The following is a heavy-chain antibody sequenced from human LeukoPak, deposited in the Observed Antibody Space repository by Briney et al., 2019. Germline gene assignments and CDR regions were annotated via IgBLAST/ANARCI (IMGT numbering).Heavy chain of an antibody. CDR2: INPNSGGT. Sequence: ASVKVSCKASGYTFTGYYMHWVRQAPGQGLEWMGWINPNSGGTNYVQKFQGRVTMTRDTSISTAYMELSRLRSDDTAVYYCASLTYSSGWYAVDYWGQGTLVTVSS. CDR3: ASLTYSSGWYAVDY. V-gene: IGHV1-2*02. J-gene: IGHJ4*02. D-gene: IGHD6-19*01. CDR1: GYTFTGYY.